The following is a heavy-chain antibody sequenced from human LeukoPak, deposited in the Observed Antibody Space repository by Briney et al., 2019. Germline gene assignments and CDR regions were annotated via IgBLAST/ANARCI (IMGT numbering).Heavy chain of an antibody. CDR2: INPNSGGT. Sequence: ASVTVSCKASGYTFTGYYMHWVPQAHGQGLEWMGWINPNSGGTNYAQKFQGRVTMTRDTSISTAYMELSRLRSDDTAVYYCARGVVGAPIDYWGQGTLVTVSS. CDR1: GYTFTGYY. J-gene: IGHJ4*02. D-gene: IGHD1-26*01. CDR3: ARGVVGAPIDY. V-gene: IGHV1-2*02.